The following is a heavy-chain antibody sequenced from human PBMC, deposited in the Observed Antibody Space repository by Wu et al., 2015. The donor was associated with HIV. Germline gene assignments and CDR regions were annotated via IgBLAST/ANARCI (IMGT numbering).Heavy chain of an antibody. CDR2: INPSGGRT. J-gene: IGHJ6*03. V-gene: IGHV1-46*01. D-gene: IGHD6-13*01. CDR3: AREEVLVAAGTSSGLDYYYYMDV. Sequence: QVQLVQSGAEVKKPGASVKVSCKASGYTFTSYYMHWVRQAPGQGLEWMGIINPSGGRTSYAQKFQGRVTMTRDTSTSTVYMELSSLRSEDTAVYYXAREEVLVAAGTSSGLDYYYYMDVWGKGTTVTVSS. CDR1: GYTFTSYY.